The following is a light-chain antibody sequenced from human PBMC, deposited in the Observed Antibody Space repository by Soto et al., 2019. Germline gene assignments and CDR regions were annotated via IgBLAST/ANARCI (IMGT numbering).Light chain of an antibody. CDR3: QQYNNLPPIT. J-gene: IGKJ5*01. CDR2: GAS. CDR1: QSVSSD. Sequence: EIVMTQSPATLSASPGEKATLSCRASQSVSSDLAWYQQKAGQAPRLLIYGASTRATGIPARFSGSGSGTEFTLTISSLQSEDFAVYYCQQYNNLPPITFGQGGRLEIK. V-gene: IGKV3D-15*01.